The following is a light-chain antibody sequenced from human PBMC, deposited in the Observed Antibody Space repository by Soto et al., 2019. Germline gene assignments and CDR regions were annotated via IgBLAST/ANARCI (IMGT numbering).Light chain of an antibody. V-gene: IGLV2-14*01. CDR1: SSDVGGYTH. CDR2: DVS. CDR3: TSYTSINLYV. J-gene: IGLJ1*01. Sequence: QSALTQPASVSGSPGQSISISCTGTSSDVGGYTHVSWYQQHPGKAPKLMIFDVSSRPSGVSNRFSGSKSGNTASLTISGLHAEDEAVYYCTSYTSINLYVFGAGTQLTVL.